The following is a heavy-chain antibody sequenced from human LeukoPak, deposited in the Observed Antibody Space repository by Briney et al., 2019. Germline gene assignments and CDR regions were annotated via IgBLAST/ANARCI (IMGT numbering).Heavy chain of an antibody. CDR3: ARDLWFGESAPTYYYGMDV. CDR1: GFTFSSYS. V-gene: IGHV3-21*01. Sequence: GGSLRLSCAASGFTFSSYSMNWVRQAPGKGLEWVSSISSSSSYIYYADSVKGRFTISRDNAKNSLYLQMNSLRAEDTAVYYCARDLWFGESAPTYYYGMDVWGQGTTVTVSS. D-gene: IGHD3-10*01. CDR2: ISSSSSYI. J-gene: IGHJ6*02.